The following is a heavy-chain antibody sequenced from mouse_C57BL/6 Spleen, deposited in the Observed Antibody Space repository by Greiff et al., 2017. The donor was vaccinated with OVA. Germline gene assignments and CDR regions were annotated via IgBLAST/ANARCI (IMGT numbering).Heavy chain of an antibody. D-gene: IGHD1-1*01. V-gene: IGHV7-3*01. J-gene: IGHJ1*03. CDR3: ARSNYYGSSPYWYFDV. Sequence: EVKLMESGGGLVQPGGSLSLSCAASGFTFTDYYMSWVRQPPGKALEWLGFIRNKANGYTTEYSASVKGRFTISRDNSQSILYLQMNALRAEDSATYYCARSNYYGSSPYWYFDVWGTGTTVTVSS. CDR2: IRNKANGYTT. CDR1: GFTFTDYY.